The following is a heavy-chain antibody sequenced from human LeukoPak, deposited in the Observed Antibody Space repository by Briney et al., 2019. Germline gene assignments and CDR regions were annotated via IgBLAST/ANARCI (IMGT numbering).Heavy chain of an antibody. J-gene: IGHJ4*02. D-gene: IGHD6-13*01. CDR3: AKDLSSSCLDY. CDR1: GFRFNTFW. Sequence: HPGGSLRLSCAASGFRFNTFWMSWVRQAPGKGLEWVANIKQDGNEKYYADSVKGRFTISRDNSKNTLYLQMNSLRAEDTAVYYRAKDLSSSCLDYWGQGTLVTVSS. CDR2: IKQDGNEK. V-gene: IGHV3-7*01.